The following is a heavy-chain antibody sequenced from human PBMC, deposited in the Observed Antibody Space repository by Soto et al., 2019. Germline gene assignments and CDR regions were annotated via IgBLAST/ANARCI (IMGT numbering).Heavy chain of an antibody. Sequence: GGSLRLSCAASGFTFSNTRIHWVRQAPGKGLVWVSRINNEERTTGYADSVKGRFTISRDDARNTVYLQMNSLRAEDTAVYYCASEYSGWGDSYGMDVWGQGTTVTVSS. CDR2: INNEERTT. CDR1: GFTFSNTR. CDR3: ASEYSGWGDSYGMDV. V-gene: IGHV3-74*01. D-gene: IGHD5-12*01. J-gene: IGHJ6*02.